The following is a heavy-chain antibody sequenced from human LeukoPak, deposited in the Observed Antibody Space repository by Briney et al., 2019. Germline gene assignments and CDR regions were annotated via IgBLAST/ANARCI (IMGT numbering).Heavy chain of an antibody. V-gene: IGHV1-69*04. CDR2: IIPILGIA. D-gene: IGHD1-26*01. J-gene: IGHJ4*02. CDR1: GGTFSSYA. CDR3: ARSPFGGATFDY. Sequence: GSSVKVSCKASGGTFSSYAISWVRQAPGQGLEWMGRIIPILGIANYAQKFQGRVTITADKSTSTAYMELSSLRSEDTAVYYCARSPFGGATFDYWGQGTLVTVSS.